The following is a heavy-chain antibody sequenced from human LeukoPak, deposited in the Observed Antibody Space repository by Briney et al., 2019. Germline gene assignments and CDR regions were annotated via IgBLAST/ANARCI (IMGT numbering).Heavy chain of an antibody. Sequence: SETLSLTCTVSGYSISSGYYWSWIRQPPGKGLEWIGEINHSGSTNYNPSLKSRVTISVDTSKNQFSLKLSSVTAADTAVYYCARHAYYYDSSGYYYDYYYYYMDVWGKGTTVTISS. V-gene: IGHV4-38-2*02. J-gene: IGHJ6*03. D-gene: IGHD3-22*01. CDR3: ARHAYYYDSSGYYYDYYYYYMDV. CDR2: INHSGST. CDR1: GYSISSGYY.